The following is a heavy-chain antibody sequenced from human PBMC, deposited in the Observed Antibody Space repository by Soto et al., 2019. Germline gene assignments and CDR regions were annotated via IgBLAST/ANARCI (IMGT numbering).Heavy chain of an antibody. V-gene: IGHV3-23*01. CDR2: INDSGVSS. Sequence: GSLRLSCAASEFSFDDSAMSWVRQAPGKGLEWVSSINDSGVSSYFADSVKGRFTISRDNFKNTLYLQMNSLRAEDTAVYYCAREIYDDYDSSGFDHWGQGTLVTVSS. CDR3: AREIYDDYDSSGFDH. J-gene: IGHJ4*02. D-gene: IGHD3-22*01. CDR1: EFSFDDSA.